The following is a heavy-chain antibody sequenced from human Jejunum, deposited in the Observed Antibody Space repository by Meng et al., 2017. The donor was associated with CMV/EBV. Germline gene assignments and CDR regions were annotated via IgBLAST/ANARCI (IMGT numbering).Heavy chain of an antibody. Sequence: QVQLQQWGAGLLKPSGTLSLSCAVYGGSLSGYYWTWIRQPPEKGLEWIGEINHSGSTNNKPSLKSRVTISVDTSKNQFSLKLSSVTAADTAVYYCARVDMGGTRPAYWGQGTLVTVSS. CDR2: INHSGST. V-gene: IGHV4-34*01. CDR1: GGSLSGYY. J-gene: IGHJ4*02. D-gene: IGHD6-19*01. CDR3: ARVDMGGTRPAY.